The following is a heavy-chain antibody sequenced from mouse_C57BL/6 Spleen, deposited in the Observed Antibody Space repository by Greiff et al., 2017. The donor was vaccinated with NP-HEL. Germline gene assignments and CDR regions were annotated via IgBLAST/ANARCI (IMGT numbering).Heavy chain of an antibody. D-gene: IGHD2-3*01. CDR2: IYPGSGNT. Sequence: QVQLQQSGAELVRPGASVKLSCKASGYTFTDYYINWVKQRPGQGLEWIARIYPGSGNTYYNEKFKGKATLTAEKSSSTAYLQLSSLTSEDSAAYFCARRSPDGYYWYFDVWGTGTTVTVSS. V-gene: IGHV1-76*01. CDR3: ARRSPDGYYWYFDV. J-gene: IGHJ1*03. CDR1: GYTFTDYY.